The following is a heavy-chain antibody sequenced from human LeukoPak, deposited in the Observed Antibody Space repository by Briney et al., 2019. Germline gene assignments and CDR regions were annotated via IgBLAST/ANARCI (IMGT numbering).Heavy chain of an antibody. CDR3: ARGTVHPGGMDV. CDR2: MNPNSGNT. D-gene: IGHD1-1*01. CDR1: GYTFTSYD. V-gene: IGHV1-8*01. Sequence: GASVKVSCKASGYTFTSYDINWVRQATGQGLEWMGWMNPNSGNTGYAQKFQGRVTMTRNTSISTAYMELRSLRSDDTAVYYCARGTVHPGGMDVWGQGTTVTVSS. J-gene: IGHJ6*02.